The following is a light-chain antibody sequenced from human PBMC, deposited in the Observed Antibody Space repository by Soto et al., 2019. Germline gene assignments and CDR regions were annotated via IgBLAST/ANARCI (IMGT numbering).Light chain of an antibody. V-gene: IGLV2-14*01. CDR3: SSYSSSSTFYV. CDR2: QVS. Sequence: SVLTQTASVSGSSGQSINFSCTGVAGDFWGFCYVSWYQHHPGKDPKLMIYQVSNRPSGVSNRFSGAKSGNTASLTISGLQAEDESDYFCSSYSSSSTFYVFGAGSKVTVL. CDR1: AGDFWGFCY. J-gene: IGLJ1*01.